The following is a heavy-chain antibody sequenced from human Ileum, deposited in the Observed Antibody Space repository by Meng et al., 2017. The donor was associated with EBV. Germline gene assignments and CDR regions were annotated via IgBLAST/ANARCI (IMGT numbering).Heavy chain of an antibody. V-gene: IGHV4-4*01. D-gene: IGHD3-10*01. CDR1: GDSVSGSDW. Sequence: VPLQARRPGLVKPSGTLSLTCAVSGDSVSGSDWWSWVRQPPGKGLEWIGEVYHDGATNYHPSLKSRVTISLDKSKNEVNLHLNSLTAADTAVYCCARSSPIVRGLDYWGQGTLVTVSS. CDR3: ARSSPIVRGLDY. CDR2: VYHDGAT. J-gene: IGHJ4*02.